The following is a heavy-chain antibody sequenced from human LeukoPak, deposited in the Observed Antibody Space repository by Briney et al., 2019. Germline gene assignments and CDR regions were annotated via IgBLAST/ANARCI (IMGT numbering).Heavy chain of an antibody. CDR2: IYYSGST. Sequence: SETLSLTCTVSGGSISSYYWSWIRQPPGKGLEWIGYIYYSGSTNYNPSLKSRVTISVDMSKNQFSLKLSSVTAADTAVYYCARVVRVGALDFDYWGQGTLVTVSS. CDR3: ARVVRVGALDFDY. CDR1: GGSISSYY. D-gene: IGHD1-26*01. V-gene: IGHV4-59*01. J-gene: IGHJ4*02.